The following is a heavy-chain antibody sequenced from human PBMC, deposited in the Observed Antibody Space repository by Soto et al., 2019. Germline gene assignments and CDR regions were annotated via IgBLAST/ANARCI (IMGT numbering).Heavy chain of an antibody. CDR1: GGSISSGDYY. CDR3: ARGDPGACIRTSCSDAFDT. CDR2: IYSSGTT. V-gene: IGHV4-30-4*01. J-gene: IGHJ3*02. D-gene: IGHD2-2*01. Sequence: QVQLQESGPGLVKPSQTLSLTCTVSGGSISSGDYYWNWIRQPPGKGLEWIGIIYSSGTTYYTPSLTTRGIISVGTSKHQFSLKLSSVTAADSAVYYCARGDPGACIRTSCSDAFDTWGQGTLVAVSS.